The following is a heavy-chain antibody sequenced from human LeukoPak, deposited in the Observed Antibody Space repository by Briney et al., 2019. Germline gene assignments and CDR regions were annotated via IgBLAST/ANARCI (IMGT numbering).Heavy chain of an antibody. CDR2: IRSKANSYAT. CDR1: GFTFSGSA. D-gene: IGHD5-18*01. CDR3: TRRVDIAMVEGIDFDY. J-gene: IGHJ4*02. V-gene: IGHV3-73*01. Sequence: GGSLRLSCAASGFTFSGSAMHWVRQASGKGLEWVGRIRSKANSYATAYAASVKGRFTISRYDSKNTAYLQMNSLKTEDTAVYYCTRRVDIAMVEGIDFDYWGQGTLVTVSS.